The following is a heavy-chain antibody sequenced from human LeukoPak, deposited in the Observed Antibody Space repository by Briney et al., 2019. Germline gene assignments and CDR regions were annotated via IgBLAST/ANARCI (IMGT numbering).Heavy chain of an antibody. D-gene: IGHD1-26*01. CDR3: SRESGAFCPFGY. Sequence: SETLSLTCTVSGGSISGYSWSWIRQPPGKGLEYIGYIGYIYYNGSTNHNPSLKSRVTISLDSSKNVFSLRLTSVTAADTAIYYCSRESGAFCPFGYWGQGTLVIVPS. CDR1: GGSISGYS. J-gene: IGHJ4*02. CDR2: IYYNGST. V-gene: IGHV4-59*12.